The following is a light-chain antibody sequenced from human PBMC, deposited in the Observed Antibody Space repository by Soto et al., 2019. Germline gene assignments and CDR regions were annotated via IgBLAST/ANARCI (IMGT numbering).Light chain of an antibody. V-gene: IGLV1-40*01. Sequence: QSVLTQPPSVSGAPGQTITISCTGTDSNIGACYDVHWYQHLPGKAPKLLIFGNTHRPSGVPDRFSGSKSGTSASLAITGLQPEDEADYYCKSFDNSMSGFYVFGSGTKLTVL. CDR1: DSNIGACYD. CDR3: KSFDNSMSGFYV. CDR2: GNT. J-gene: IGLJ1*01.